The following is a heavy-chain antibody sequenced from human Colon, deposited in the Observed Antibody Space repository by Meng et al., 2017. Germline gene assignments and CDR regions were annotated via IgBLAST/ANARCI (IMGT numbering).Heavy chain of an antibody. Sequence: VELVHSGHELEQPGASVTVFSNASGYTSTSHAMNWVRQAPGQGLEWMGWINTNTGNPTYAQGFTGRFVFSLDTSIKTAYLHIRTLKSDDTAVYYWARGGWLRIGPLADSWGQGTLVTVSS. V-gene: IGHV7-4-1*02. CDR1: GYTSTSHA. CDR2: INTNTGNP. D-gene: IGHD5-12*01. J-gene: IGHJ5*01. CDR3: ARGGWLRIGPLADS.